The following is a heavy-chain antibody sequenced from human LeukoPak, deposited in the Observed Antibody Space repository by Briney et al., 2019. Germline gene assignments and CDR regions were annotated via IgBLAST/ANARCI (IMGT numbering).Heavy chain of an antibody. CDR1: GFTFSTDW. Sequence: ESGGSLRLSCAASGFTFSTDWMSWVRQAPGKGLEWVANIKHDGSLKVYVDSVKGRFTISRDNAKNSLYPQMNSLTAEDTAIYYCARDGRDGHYPRNVFADWGQGTLVTVSS. J-gene: IGHJ4*02. V-gene: IGHV3-7*04. CDR2: IKHDGSLK. CDR3: ARDGRDGHYPRNVFAD. D-gene: IGHD5-24*01.